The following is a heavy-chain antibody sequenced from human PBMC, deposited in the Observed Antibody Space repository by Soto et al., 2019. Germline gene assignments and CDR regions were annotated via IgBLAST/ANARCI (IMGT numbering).Heavy chain of an antibody. Sequence: ASVKVSCKASGYTFTSYGISWVRQAPGQGLEWMGWISAYNGNTNYAQKLQGRVTMTTDTSTSTAYMELRSLRSEDTAVYYCARDQSAYCGGDCYDYWGQGTPVTVSS. CDR2: ISAYNGNT. CDR1: GYTFTSYG. CDR3: ARDQSAYCGGDCYDY. V-gene: IGHV1-18*01. J-gene: IGHJ4*02. D-gene: IGHD2-21*02.